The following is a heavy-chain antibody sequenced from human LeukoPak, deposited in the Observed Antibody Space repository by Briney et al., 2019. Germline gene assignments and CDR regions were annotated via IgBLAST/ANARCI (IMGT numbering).Heavy chain of an antibody. CDR2: INPSGGST. CDR1: GYTFTSYY. D-gene: IGHD5-18*01. J-gene: IGHJ5*02. V-gene: IGHV1-46*01. CDR3: ARDFSWIQLWSWFDP. Sequence: ASVEVSCKASGYTFTSYYMHWVRQAPGQGLEWMGIINPSGGSTSYAQKFQGRVTMTRDTSTSTVYMELSSLRSEDTAVYYCARDFSWIQLWSWFDPWGQGTLVTVSS.